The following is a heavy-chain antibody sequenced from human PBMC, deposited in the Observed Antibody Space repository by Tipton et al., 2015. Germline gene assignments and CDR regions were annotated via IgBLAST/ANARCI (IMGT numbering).Heavy chain of an antibody. V-gene: IGHV4-59*01. J-gene: IGHJ5*02. Sequence: LRLSCTVSGGSIRSYYWSWIRQPPGKGLEWIGYIYYSGSTNYNPSLKSRVTISVDTSKNRFSLKLSSVTAADTAVYYCARFMGYSYGPDNWFDPWGQGTLVTVSS. D-gene: IGHD5-18*01. CDR3: ARFMGYSYGPDNWFDP. CDR1: GGSIRSYY. CDR2: IYYSGST.